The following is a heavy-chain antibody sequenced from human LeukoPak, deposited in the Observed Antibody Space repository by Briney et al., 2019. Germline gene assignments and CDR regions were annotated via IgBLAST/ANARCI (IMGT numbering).Heavy chain of an antibody. CDR1: GFTFSSYA. Sequence: GGSLRLSCAASGFTFSSYAMSWVRQAPGKGLEWVSAISGSGGSTYYADSVKGRFTISRENSKNTLYLQMNSLRAEDTAVYYCATPQTPDTSPFDYWGQGTLVTVSS. V-gene: IGHV3-23*01. CDR2: ISGSGGST. D-gene: IGHD2-2*02. J-gene: IGHJ4*02. CDR3: ATPQTPDTSPFDY.